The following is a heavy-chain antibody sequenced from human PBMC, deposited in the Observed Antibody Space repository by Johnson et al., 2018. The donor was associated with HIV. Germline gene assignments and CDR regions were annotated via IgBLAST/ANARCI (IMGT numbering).Heavy chain of an antibody. CDR2: SYSGGSP. CDR1: GVTVSSNY. V-gene: IGHV3-66*01. Sequence: VQLVESGGGVVQPGGSLRLSCAASGVTVSSNYMSWVRQAPGTGLEWVSVSYSGGSPYYADSVKGRFTISRDNSKNTLYLQMSSLRAEDTAVYYCARESASSGRYSGAFDFWGQVTMVTVSS. D-gene: IGHD1-26*01. J-gene: IGHJ3*01. CDR3: ARESASSGRYSGAFDF.